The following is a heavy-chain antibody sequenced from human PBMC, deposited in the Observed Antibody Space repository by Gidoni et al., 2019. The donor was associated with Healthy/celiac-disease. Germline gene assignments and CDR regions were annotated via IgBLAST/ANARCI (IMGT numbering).Heavy chain of an antibody. D-gene: IGHD3-22*01. Sequence: QLQLQESGPGLVKPSETLSLTCTVSGGSISSSSYYWGWIRQPPGKGLEWIGSIYYSGSTYYNPSLNSRVTISVDTSKNQFALKLSSVTAADTAVYYCARYSNYYDSSGYYYPFDYWGQGTLVTVSS. V-gene: IGHV4-39*01. J-gene: IGHJ4*02. CDR1: GGSISSSSYY. CDR3: ARYSNYYDSSGYYYPFDY. CDR2: IYYSGST.